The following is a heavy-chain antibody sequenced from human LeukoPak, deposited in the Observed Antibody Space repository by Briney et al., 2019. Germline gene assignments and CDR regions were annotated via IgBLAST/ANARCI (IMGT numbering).Heavy chain of an antibody. CDR2: ITASGGNT. V-gene: IGHV3-23*01. CDR1: GFTFSIYA. Sequence: GGSLRLSCAASGFTFSIYAMSWVRQAPGKGLEWVSAITASGGNTYYADSVKGRFTISRDNSKNTLYLQMNSLRAEDTAVYYCARGGGSYYFDYWGQGTLVTASS. D-gene: IGHD3-10*01. J-gene: IGHJ4*02. CDR3: ARGGGSYYFDY.